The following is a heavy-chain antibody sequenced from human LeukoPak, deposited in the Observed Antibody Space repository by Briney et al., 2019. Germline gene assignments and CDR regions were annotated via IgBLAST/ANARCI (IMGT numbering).Heavy chain of an antibody. CDR1: GGSISSSSYY. D-gene: IGHD6-19*01. V-gene: IGHV4-39*07. CDR3: ARESAVAGTSFDY. Sequence: SETLSLTCTVSGGSISSSSYYWGWIRQPPGKGLEWIGSIYYSGSTYYNPSLKSRVTISVDTSKNQFSLKLSSVTAADTAVYYCARESAVAGTSFDYWGQGTLVTVSS. CDR2: IYYSGST. J-gene: IGHJ4*02.